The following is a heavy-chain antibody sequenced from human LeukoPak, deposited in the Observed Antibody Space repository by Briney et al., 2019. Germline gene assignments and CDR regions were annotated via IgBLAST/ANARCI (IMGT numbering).Heavy chain of an antibody. CDR2: ITGSIHYSGST. Sequence: SETLSLTCTVSGGSISNYYWNWIRQPPGKGLEWIGYITGSIHYSGSTNYNPSLKSRVTISVDTSKNQFSLKLSSVTAADTAVYYCARDVQGYCTNGVCYTDAFDIWGQGTMVTVSS. J-gene: IGHJ3*02. CDR3: ARDVQGYCTNGVCYTDAFDI. V-gene: IGHV4-59*01. CDR1: GGSISNYY. D-gene: IGHD2-8*01.